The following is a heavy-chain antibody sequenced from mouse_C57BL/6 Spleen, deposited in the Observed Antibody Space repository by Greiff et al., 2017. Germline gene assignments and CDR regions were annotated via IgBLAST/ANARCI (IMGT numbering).Heavy chain of an antibody. D-gene: IGHD2-4*01. CDR3: ARSLYDYGGFYYAMDY. V-gene: IGHV1-82*01. CDR1: GYAFSSSW. Sequence: QVQLQQSGPELVKPGASVKISCKASGYAFSSSWMNWVKQRPGKGLEWIGRIYPGDGDTNYNGKFKGKATLTADKSSSTAYMQLSSLTSEDSAVYFCARSLYDYGGFYYAMDYWGQRPSVTVAS. CDR2: IYPGDGDT. J-gene: IGHJ4*01.